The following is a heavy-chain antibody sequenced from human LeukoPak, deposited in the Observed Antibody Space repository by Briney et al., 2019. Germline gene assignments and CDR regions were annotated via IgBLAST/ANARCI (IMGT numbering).Heavy chain of an antibody. D-gene: IGHD3-10*01. CDR3: SRGQKDPYGPEFDY. Sequence: GGSLRLSCTTSGFIFGDYNMNWVRQAPGKGLEWVGYIRAKIHDGATDFAASVKGRFTISRDDSKSIAYLQMTSLKSEDTAVYYCSRGQKDPYGPEFDYWGQGTLVTVSS. CDR2: IRAKIHDGAT. V-gene: IGHV3-49*04. J-gene: IGHJ4*02. CDR1: GFIFGDYN.